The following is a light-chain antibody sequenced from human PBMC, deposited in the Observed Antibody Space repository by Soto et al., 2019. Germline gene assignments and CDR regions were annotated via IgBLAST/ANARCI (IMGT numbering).Light chain of an antibody. CDR3: QQRHMWPIT. CDR2: DAY. J-gene: IGKJ5*01. CDR1: QSFRGL. V-gene: IGKV3-11*01. Sequence: EVVLTQSPVTLSLSPGERATISCRASQSFRGLLAWYQQKPGQAPRILIYDAYNRATGIPPRFSGKRSGTDFTLAFSSLEPEDSSVYYCQQRHMWPITFGQGTRLEIK.